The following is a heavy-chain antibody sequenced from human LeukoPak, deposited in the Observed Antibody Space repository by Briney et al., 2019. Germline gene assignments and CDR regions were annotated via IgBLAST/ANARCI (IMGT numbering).Heavy chain of an antibody. CDR1: GFTFSSYS. J-gene: IGHJ4*02. Sequence: GGSLRLSCAASGFTFSSYSMNWVRQAPGKGLEWVSYISSSSGTIYYADSVKGRFTISRDNAKNSLYLQMNSLRAEDTAVYYCARVPYSGAAIDYWGQGTLVTVPS. V-gene: IGHV3-48*04. CDR3: ARVPYSGAAIDY. CDR2: ISSSSGTI. D-gene: IGHD2-15*01.